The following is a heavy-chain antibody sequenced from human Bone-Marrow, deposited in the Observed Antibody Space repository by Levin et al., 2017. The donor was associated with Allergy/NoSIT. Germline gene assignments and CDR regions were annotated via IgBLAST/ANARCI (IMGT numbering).Heavy chain of an antibody. CDR1: GGSFRGHS. V-gene: IGHV4-34*01. CDR3: TRGRFNGGDFDGFDY. D-gene: IGHD2-8*01. CDR2: INHGGST. Sequence: SETLSLSCAVYGGSFRGHSWTWIRQSPGKGLEWIGEINHGGSTNYGPSLKSRLSISIDASKNQFSLKVRSVSAADTAVYYCTRGRFNGGDFDGFDYWGQGILVTVSS. J-gene: IGHJ4*02.